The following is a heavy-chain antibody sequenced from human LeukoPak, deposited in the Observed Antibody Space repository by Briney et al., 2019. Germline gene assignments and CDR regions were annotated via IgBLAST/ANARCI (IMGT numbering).Heavy chain of an antibody. V-gene: IGHV3-23*01. CDR3: AKASYGSGKSGYFDY. Sequence: GGSLRLSCAASGFTFSSFAMSWVRQAPGKGLEWVSVISGSGGSTYYADSVKGRFIISRDKSKNTLYLQMNSLRAEVTAVYYCAKASYGSGKSGYFDYWGQGTLVTVSS. CDR1: GFTFSSFA. J-gene: IGHJ4*02. CDR2: ISGSGGST. D-gene: IGHD3-10*01.